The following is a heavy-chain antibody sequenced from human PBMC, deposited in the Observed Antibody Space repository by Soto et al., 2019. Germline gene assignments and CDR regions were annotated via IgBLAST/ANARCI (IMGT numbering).Heavy chain of an antibody. D-gene: IGHD6-13*01. Sequence: EVQLVESGGVVVQPGGSLRLSCAASGFTFDDYTMHWVRQAPGKGLEWVSLISWDGGSTYYADSVKGRFTISRDNSKNSLYLQMNSLRTEDTALYYCAKDIEIAAADTFPPGFDYWGQGTLVTVSS. CDR3: AKDIEIAAADTFPPGFDY. V-gene: IGHV3-43*01. CDR1: GFTFDDYT. CDR2: ISWDGGST. J-gene: IGHJ4*02.